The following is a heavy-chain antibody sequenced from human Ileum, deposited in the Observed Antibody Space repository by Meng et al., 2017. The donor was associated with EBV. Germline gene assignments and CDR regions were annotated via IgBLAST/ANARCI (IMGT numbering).Heavy chain of an antibody. CDR3: ARKDEGGHYDDYGDN. CDR2: IYYTGNT. Sequence: QVTLQESGPGLVKPSETLSLTCTLPGDPMSSSSSYWGWIRQPPGKGLEWIGSIYYTGNTYYNPSLKSRVSISIDTSKNHFYLNLSSVTAADTALYYCARKDEGGHYDDYGDNWGQGTLVTVSS. J-gene: IGHJ4*02. V-gene: IGHV4-39*07. D-gene: IGHD3-16*01. CDR1: GDPMSSSSSY.